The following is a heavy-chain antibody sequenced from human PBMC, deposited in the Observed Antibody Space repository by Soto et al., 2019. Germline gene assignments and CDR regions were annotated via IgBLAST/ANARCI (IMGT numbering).Heavy chain of an antibody. CDR2: IYYSGST. D-gene: IGHD6-19*01. V-gene: IGHV4-59*08. Sequence: SETLSLTCTVSGGSISSYYWSWIRQPPGKGLEWIGYIYYSGSTNYNPSLKSRVTISVDTSRNQFSLKLSSVTAADTAVYYCARQVAVAGTWNYYYYYMDVWGKGTTVTVS. J-gene: IGHJ6*03. CDR1: GGSISSYY. CDR3: ARQVAVAGTWNYYYYYMDV.